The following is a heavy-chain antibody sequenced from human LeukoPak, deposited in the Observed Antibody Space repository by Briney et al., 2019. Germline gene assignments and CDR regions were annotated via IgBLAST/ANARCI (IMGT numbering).Heavy chain of an antibody. CDR2: IKQDGSEK. D-gene: IGHD1-26*01. Sequence: GRSLRLSCAASGFTFGSYWMSWVRQAPGKGPGWVANIKQDGSEKHFVDSVKGRFTISRDNAKSSLYLQMNSLRADDTAVYYCAREYSGSYYIRGQGTLVTVSS. CDR3: AREYSGSYYI. V-gene: IGHV3-7*01. CDR1: GFTFGSYW. J-gene: IGHJ4*02.